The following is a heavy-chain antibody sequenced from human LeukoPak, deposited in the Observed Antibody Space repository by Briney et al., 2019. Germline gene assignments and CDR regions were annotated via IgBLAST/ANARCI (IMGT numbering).Heavy chain of an antibody. CDR3: ARRAGAYSHPYDY. D-gene: IGHD4/OR15-4a*01. CDR2: IYSGGST. CDR1: GFTVSSDS. J-gene: IGHJ4*02. V-gene: IGHV3-53*01. Sequence: GGSLRLSCTVSGFTVSSDSMSWVRQAPGKGLEWVSFIYSGGSTHYSDSVKGRFTISRDNSKDTLYLQMNSLRAEDTAVYYCARRAGAYSHPYDYWGQGTLVTVSS.